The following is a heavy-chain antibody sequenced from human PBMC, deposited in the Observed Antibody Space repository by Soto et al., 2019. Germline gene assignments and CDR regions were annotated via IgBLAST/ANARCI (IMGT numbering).Heavy chain of an antibody. Sequence: QVQLVQSGAEVKKPGSSVKVSCKASGGTFSSYAISWVRQAPGQGLEWMGGIIPIFGTADYAQKFQGRVTGTADESTCAGYRERSRLRSEDTAVYYCAGPGFCSGGSCPLNYYDYYGMDVWGQGTTVTVSS. CDR2: IIPIFGTA. CDR1: GGTFSSYA. CDR3: AGPGFCSGGSCPLNYYDYYGMDV. J-gene: IGHJ6*02. V-gene: IGHV1-69*12. D-gene: IGHD2-15*01.